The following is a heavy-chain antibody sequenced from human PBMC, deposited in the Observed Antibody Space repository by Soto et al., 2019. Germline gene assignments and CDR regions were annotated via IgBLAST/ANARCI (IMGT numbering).Heavy chain of an antibody. D-gene: IGHD3-3*01. Sequence: PGGSLRLSCAASGFTFSSYAMHWVRQAPGKGLEWVAVISYDGSNKYYADSVKGRFTISRDNSKNTLYLQMNSLRAEDTAVYYCARAPYFDFWSGYYTVYVEYGMDVWGQGTTVTVSS. CDR1: GFTFSSYA. CDR3: ARAPYFDFWSGYYTVYVEYGMDV. CDR2: ISYDGSNK. V-gene: IGHV3-30-3*01. J-gene: IGHJ6*02.